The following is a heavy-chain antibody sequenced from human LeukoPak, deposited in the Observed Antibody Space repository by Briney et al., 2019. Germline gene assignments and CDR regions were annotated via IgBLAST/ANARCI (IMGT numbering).Heavy chain of an antibody. CDR2: ISYDGSNK. CDR3: ARDQVRYFDWLGQYYYYGMEV. D-gene: IGHD3-9*01. CDR1: GFTFSSYA. V-gene: IGHV3-30*04. J-gene: IGHJ6*02. Sequence: PGRSLRLSCAASGFTFSSYAMHWVRQAPGKGLEWVAVISYDGSNKYYADSVKGRFTISRDNSKNALYLQMNSLRAEDTAVYYCARDQVRYFDWLGQYYYYGMEVWGQGTTVTVSS.